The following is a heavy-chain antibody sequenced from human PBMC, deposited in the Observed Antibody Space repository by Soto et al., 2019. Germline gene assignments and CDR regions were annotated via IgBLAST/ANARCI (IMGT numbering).Heavy chain of an antibody. CDR2: ISYDGSNK. D-gene: IGHD3-16*01. CDR1: GFTFSSYA. CDR3: ARAPFHLGYYFDY. J-gene: IGHJ4*02. V-gene: IGHV3-30-3*01. Sequence: QVQLVESGGGVVQPGRSLRLSCAASGFTFSSYAMHWVRQAPGKGLEWVAVISYDGSNKYYADSVKGRFTISRDNSKNTLYLQMNSLRAEDTAVYYCARAPFHLGYYFDYWGQGTLVTVSS.